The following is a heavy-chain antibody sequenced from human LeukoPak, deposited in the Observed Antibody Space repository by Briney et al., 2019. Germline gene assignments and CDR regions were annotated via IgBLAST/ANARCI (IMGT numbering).Heavy chain of an antibody. V-gene: IGHV1-18*01. CDR1: GYTFTNYS. CDR3: ARDGPYYGSGRGSAFDI. CDR2: ICAYNGNT. J-gene: IGHJ3*02. D-gene: IGHD3-10*01. Sequence: ASVKVSCKASGYTFTNYSISWVRQAPGQGLEWMGWICAYNGNTNYAQKLQGRVTMTTDTSTTTAYMELRSLRSDDTAVYYCARDGPYYGSGRGSAFDIWGQGTMVTVSS.